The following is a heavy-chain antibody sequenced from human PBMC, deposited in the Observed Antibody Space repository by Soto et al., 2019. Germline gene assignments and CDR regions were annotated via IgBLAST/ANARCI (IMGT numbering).Heavy chain of an antibody. D-gene: IGHD3-9*01. CDR3: ARVSYDILTGYPPGSYDYYYYVMDV. Sequence: QVQLVQSGAEVKKPGSSVKVSCKAYGGTFSSYAISWVRQAPGQGLEWMGGSIPIFGTANYAQKFPGRVTITADESTSTAYMELSSLRSDDTAVYYCARVSYDILTGYPPGSYDYYYYVMDVWGQGTTVTVSS. J-gene: IGHJ6*02. CDR2: SIPIFGTA. CDR1: GGTFSSYA. V-gene: IGHV1-69*01.